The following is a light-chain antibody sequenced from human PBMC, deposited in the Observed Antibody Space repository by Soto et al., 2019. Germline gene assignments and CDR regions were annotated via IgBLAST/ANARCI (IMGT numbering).Light chain of an antibody. CDR3: SSYAGIYTYV. CDR2: DVS. CDR1: SSDVGGSDY. J-gene: IGLJ1*01. V-gene: IGLV2-11*01. Sequence: QSALTQPRSVSGSPGQSDTISCTGTSSDVGGSDYVSWYLLHPGKAPKLMIYDVSERPSGVPDRFSGSKSGNTASLTISGLQPEDEADYYCSSYAGIYTYVFGTGTQLTVL.